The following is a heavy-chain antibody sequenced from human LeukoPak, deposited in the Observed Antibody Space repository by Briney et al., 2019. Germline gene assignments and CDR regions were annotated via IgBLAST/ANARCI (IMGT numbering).Heavy chain of an antibody. J-gene: IGHJ4*02. CDR3: ARGDSTPDY. CDR1: GFTFSSYE. Sequence: GGSLRLSCAASGFTFSSYEMNWVRQAPGKGLEWVSHISSSGSTIYYADSVKGRFTISRDNAKNSLYLQMNSLRAEDTAGYYCARGDSTPDYWGQGTLVTVPS. CDR2: ISSSGSTI. D-gene: IGHD6-13*01. V-gene: IGHV3-48*03.